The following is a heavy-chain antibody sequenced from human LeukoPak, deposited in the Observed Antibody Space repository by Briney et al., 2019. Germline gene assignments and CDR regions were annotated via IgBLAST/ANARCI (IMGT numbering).Heavy chain of an antibody. Sequence: GRSLRLSCAASGFTFSSYAMHWVRQAPGKGLEWVAVISYDGSNKYYADSVKGRFTISRDNSKNTLYLQMNSLRAEDTAVYYCARVTRPYYDSSGYYLTDLAFDIWGQGTMVTVSS. CDR2: ISYDGSNK. V-gene: IGHV3-30-3*01. J-gene: IGHJ3*02. CDR3: ARVTRPYYDSSGYYLTDLAFDI. CDR1: GFTFSSYA. D-gene: IGHD3-22*01.